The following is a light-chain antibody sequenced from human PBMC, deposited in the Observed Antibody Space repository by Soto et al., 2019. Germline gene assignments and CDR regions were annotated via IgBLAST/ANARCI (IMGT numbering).Light chain of an antibody. CDR2: DAS. Sequence: DIQMTQSPSTLSASVGDRVTITCRASQSISSWLAWYQQKPGKAPKLLIYDASSFESGVPSRFSGSGSGTEFTLTISSLQPDDFATYYCQQYNILLTFGGGTKVEIK. J-gene: IGKJ4*01. V-gene: IGKV1-5*01. CDR1: QSISSW. CDR3: QQYNILLT.